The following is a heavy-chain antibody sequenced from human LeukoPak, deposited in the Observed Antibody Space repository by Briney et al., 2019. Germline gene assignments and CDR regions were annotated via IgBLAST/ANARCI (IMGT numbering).Heavy chain of an antibody. Sequence: ASVKVSCKVSGYTLTELSMHWVRQAPGKGLEWMGGFDPEDGETIYAQKFQGRVTMTEDTSTDTAYMELSSLRSEDTAVYYCARLPSQLVHVDYWGQGTLVTVSS. D-gene: IGHD6-6*01. CDR2: FDPEDGET. CDR1: GYTLTELS. V-gene: IGHV1-24*01. J-gene: IGHJ4*02. CDR3: ARLPSQLVHVDY.